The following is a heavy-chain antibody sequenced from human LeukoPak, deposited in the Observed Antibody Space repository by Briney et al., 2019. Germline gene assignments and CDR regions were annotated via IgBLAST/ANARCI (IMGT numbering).Heavy chain of an antibody. D-gene: IGHD6-13*01. V-gene: IGHV3-43*02. CDR2: LSGDGGST. CDR3: AQDKGGNSWYYLDS. CDR1: GFTFDYYA. Sequence: GWSLRLSCAASGFTFDYYAMHWVRQAPGKGLEWVSLLSGDGGSTYYTDSVRGRCTTSRDNSKNSLYLQMNSLRTEDTALYYCAQDKGGNSWYYLDSWGQGTLVTVSS. J-gene: IGHJ4*02.